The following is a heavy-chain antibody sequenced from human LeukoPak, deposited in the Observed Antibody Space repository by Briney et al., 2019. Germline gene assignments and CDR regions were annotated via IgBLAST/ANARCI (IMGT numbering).Heavy chain of an antibody. CDR1: GFTFSSSA. J-gene: IGHJ4*02. D-gene: IGHD3-9*01. CDR3: AKDLGDYNAPGGY. CDR2: ISGSGGST. Sequence: GGSLRLSCAASGFTFSSSAMSWVRQAPGKGLEWVSVISGSGGSTYYADSVKGRFTISRDNSKNTLYLQMNSLRAEDTAVYYCAKDLGDYNAPGGYWGQGTLVTVSS. V-gene: IGHV3-23*01.